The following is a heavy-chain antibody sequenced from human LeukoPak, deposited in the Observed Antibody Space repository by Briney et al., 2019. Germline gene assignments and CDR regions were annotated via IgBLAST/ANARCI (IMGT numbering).Heavy chain of an antibody. V-gene: IGHV4-38-2*01. CDR2: IYHSGST. Sequence: PSETLSLTCAVSGYSISSSYYWGWIRQPPGKGLEWIGSIYHSGSTYYNPSLKSRATISVDTSKNQFSLRLSSVTAADTAVYYCARGVAVAANWFDPWGQGTLVTVSS. CDR3: ARGVAVAANWFDP. CDR1: GYSISSSYY. J-gene: IGHJ5*02. D-gene: IGHD6-19*01.